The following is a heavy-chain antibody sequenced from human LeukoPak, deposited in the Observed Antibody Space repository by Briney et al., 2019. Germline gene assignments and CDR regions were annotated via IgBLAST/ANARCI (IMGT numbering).Heavy chain of an antibody. V-gene: IGHV3-11*01. CDR1: GFIFSDYY. CDR3: ARDPGSGYEEHFDY. CDR2: ISSSGSTM. Sequence: GGSLRLSCAASGFIFSDYYMSWISRAPGKGLEWVSYISSSGSTMYYTDSVKGRFTISRDNAKDSLYLQMNSLRAEDTAVYYCARDPGSGYEEHFDYWGQGTLVTVSS. D-gene: IGHD5-12*01. J-gene: IGHJ4*02.